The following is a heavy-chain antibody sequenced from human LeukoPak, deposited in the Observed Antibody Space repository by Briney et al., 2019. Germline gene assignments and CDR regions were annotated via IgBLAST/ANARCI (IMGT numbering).Heavy chain of an antibody. V-gene: IGHV3-48*03. CDR3: ARANYYDISGYDY. Sequence: GGSLTLSCAASGFTFRRYEMNWVRQAPGKGLEWLSYIASSGSTIYYADSVKGRFTISRDNAKNSLYLQMNSLRAEDTAVYCCARANYYDISGYDYWGQGTLVTVSS. D-gene: IGHD3-22*01. CDR1: GFTFRRYE. CDR2: IASSGSTI. J-gene: IGHJ4*02.